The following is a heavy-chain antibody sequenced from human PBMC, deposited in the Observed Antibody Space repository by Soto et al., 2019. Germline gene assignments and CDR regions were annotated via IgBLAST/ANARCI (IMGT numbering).Heavy chain of an antibody. CDR3: ARTRGRGQWRDFYFDF. V-gene: IGHV4-59*12. CDR1: GGPIAPFY. D-gene: IGHD6-19*01. CDR2: VYYNGST. J-gene: IGHJ4*02. Sequence: SETLSLTCTVSGGPIAPFYWTWIRQSPGKGLESIGYVYYNGSTNYNPALKGRVSISLDTSKTQFSLRLSTVTAADTAVYYCARTRGRGQWRDFYFDFWGQGSPVTVSS.